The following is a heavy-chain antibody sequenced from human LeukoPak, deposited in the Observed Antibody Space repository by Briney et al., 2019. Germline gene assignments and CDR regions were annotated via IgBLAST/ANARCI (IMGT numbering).Heavy chain of an antibody. CDR1: GFTFDDYG. CDR2: LKWNGDNI. CDR3: ARRRDSSGYYYFDY. D-gene: IGHD3-22*01. J-gene: IGHJ4*02. Sequence: GGSLRLSCAASGFTFDDYGMTWVRQAPGEGLEWVSGLKWNGDNIRYADSVKGRFTISRDNARSSLYLQMNSLRAEDTALYYCARRRDSSGYYYFDYWGQGTLVTVSS. V-gene: IGHV3-20*04.